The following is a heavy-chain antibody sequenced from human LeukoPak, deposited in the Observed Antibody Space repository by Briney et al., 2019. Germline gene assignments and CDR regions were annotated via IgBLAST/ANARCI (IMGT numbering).Heavy chain of an antibody. D-gene: IGHD3-10*01. J-gene: IGHJ5*01. CDR1: GFTFSSYW. CDR3: ARQRFHAS. V-gene: IGHV3-7*01. Sequence: QPGGSLRLSCATSGFTFSSYWMSWVRQAPGKGLEWVANIKRDGSEKNYLDSVKGRFTISRDNVKNSLYLQMNSLRAEDTAVYYCARQRFHASWGPGTLVTVSP. CDR2: IKRDGSEK.